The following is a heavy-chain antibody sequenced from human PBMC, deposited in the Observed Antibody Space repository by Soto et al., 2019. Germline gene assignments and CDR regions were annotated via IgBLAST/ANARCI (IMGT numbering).Heavy chain of an antibody. CDR2: ISSSSSTI. J-gene: IGHJ6*02. V-gene: IGHV3-48*02. CDR3: ASVIMSV. CDR1: GFTFSSDS. Sequence: GSLRLSCAASGFTFSSDSMNWVRQAPGKGLEWVSYISSSSSTIYYADSVKGRFTISRDNAKNSLYLKINSLRDEDTDVYYSASVIMSVWCQGTTLTVSS.